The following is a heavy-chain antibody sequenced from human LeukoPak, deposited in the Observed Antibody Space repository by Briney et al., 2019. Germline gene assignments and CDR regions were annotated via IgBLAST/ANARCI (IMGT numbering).Heavy chain of an antibody. D-gene: IGHD6-13*01. V-gene: IGHV4-4*02. CDR2: IYLSGST. CDR1: GGSISSSNW. CDR3: ARGIAAAEPFDY. J-gene: IGHJ4*02. Sequence: SGTLCLTCAVSGGSISSSNWWSWVRRPPGKGLEGIGEIYLSGSTNYNPSLKSRVTISVDKSKNQFSLKLSSVTAADTAVYYCARGIAAAEPFDYWGQGTLVTVSS.